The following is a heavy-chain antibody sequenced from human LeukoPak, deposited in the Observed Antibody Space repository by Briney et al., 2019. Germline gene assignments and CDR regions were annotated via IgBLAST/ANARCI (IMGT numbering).Heavy chain of an antibody. CDR1: RGSSTNYY. V-gene: IGHV4-4*07. Sequence: SETLSLTCTASRGSSTNYYWSWIRQPAGKGLEWIGRIHTGGATTYNPSLESRVTMSVDTSKNLVSLKMSSLTAADTAIYYCARGGAPEYWGQGTLVTVYS. J-gene: IGHJ4*02. CDR2: IHTGGAT. CDR3: ARGGAPEY.